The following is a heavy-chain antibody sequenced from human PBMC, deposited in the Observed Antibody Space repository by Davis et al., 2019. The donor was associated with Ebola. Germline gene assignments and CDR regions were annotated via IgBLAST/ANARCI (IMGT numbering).Heavy chain of an antibody. Sequence: MPSETLSLTCTVSGGSVSNYYWSWIRQPPGKGLEWIGEINHSGSTNYNPSLKSRVTISVDTSKNQFSLKLSSVTAADTAVYYCARRNSGWYFDLWGRGTLVTVSS. CDR2: INHSGST. D-gene: IGHD6-19*01. V-gene: IGHV4-34*01. CDR1: GGSVSNYY. CDR3: ARRNSGWYFDL. J-gene: IGHJ2*01.